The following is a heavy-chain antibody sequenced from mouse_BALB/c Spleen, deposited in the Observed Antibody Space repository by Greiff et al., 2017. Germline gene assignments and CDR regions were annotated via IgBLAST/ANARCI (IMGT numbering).Heavy chain of an antibody. J-gene: IGHJ2*01. CDR1: GISITTGNYR. CDR2: IYYSGTI. D-gene: IGHD2-3*01. CDR3: AREGLLRFDY. Sequence: DVQLQESGPGLVKPSQTVSLTCTVTGISITTGNYRWSWIRQFPGNKLEWIGYIYYSGTITYNPSLTSRTTITRDTSKNQFFLEMNSLTAEDTATYYCAREGLLRFDYWGQGTTLTVSS. V-gene: IGHV3-5*02.